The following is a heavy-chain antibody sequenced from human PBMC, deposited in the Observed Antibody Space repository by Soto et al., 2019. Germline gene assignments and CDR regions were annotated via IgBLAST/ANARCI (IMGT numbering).Heavy chain of an antibody. D-gene: IGHD5-12*01. CDR1: GYTFTGYY. Sequence: ASVKVSCKASGYTFTGYYMHWVRQAPGQGLEWMGWINPNSGGTNYAQKFQGRVTMTRDTSISTAYMELSRLRSDDTAVYYCASRTRGYSGYRVYYYSYGMDVWGQGTTVTISS. CDR3: ASRTRGYSGYRVYYYSYGMDV. V-gene: IGHV1-2*02. J-gene: IGHJ6*02. CDR2: INPNSGGT.